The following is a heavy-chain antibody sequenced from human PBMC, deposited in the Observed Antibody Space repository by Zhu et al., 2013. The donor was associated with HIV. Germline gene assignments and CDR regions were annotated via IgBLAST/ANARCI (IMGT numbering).Heavy chain of an antibody. J-gene: IGHJ4*02. CDR3: ARVVGRKDYYDNSGYCDF. CDR1: GYSFTGYF. D-gene: IGHD3-22*01. CDR2: INPKTGAT. V-gene: IGHV1-2*02. Sequence: QVQVVQSGAEVKKPGASVKVSCKTSGYSFTGYFIHWVRQAPGQGLEWMGWINPKTGATHYAQKFQGRVTMTGDTSITTTYMQLDRLRSDDTAVYYCARVVGRKDYYDNSGYCDFWGQGTLVTVSS.